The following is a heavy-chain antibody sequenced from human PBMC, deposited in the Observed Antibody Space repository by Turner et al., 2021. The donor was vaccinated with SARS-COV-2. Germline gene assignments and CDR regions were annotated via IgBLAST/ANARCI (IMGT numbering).Heavy chain of an antibody. J-gene: IGHJ3*02. D-gene: IGHD1-1*01. CDR3: ATNSPTNAFDI. CDR2: ISFDGTNK. Sequence: QVQLVESGGGVVQPGRSLRLSCAASGFTFSGDAMHWVRQAPGKGLEWVAVISFDGTNKFYADSVKGRFTISRDNSKNTLYLQMNSLRTEDTAVYYCATNSPTNAFDIWGQGTMVTVSS. CDR1: GFTFSGDA. V-gene: IGHV3-30*03.